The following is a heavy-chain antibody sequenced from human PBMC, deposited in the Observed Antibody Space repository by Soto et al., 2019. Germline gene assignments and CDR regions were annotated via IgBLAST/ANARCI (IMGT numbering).Heavy chain of an antibody. Sequence: PSETLSLTCTVSGGSISSYYWNWIRQPPGKGLEWIGYVHDSGSTNYNPSLKNRVTISVDRSKNQFSLKLSSVTAADTAVYYCAGSGYYHNSGMDVWGQGTTVTVSS. CDR2: VHDSGST. CDR3: AGSGYYHNSGMDV. V-gene: IGHV4-59*12. J-gene: IGHJ6*02. CDR1: GGSISSYY. D-gene: IGHD3-22*01.